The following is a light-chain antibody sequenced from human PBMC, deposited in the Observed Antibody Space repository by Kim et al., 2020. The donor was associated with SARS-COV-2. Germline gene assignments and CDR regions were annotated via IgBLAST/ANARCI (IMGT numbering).Light chain of an antibody. V-gene: IGLV3-19*01. CDR2: GKN. J-gene: IGLJ1*01. CDR3: NSRDSSGNHV. CDR1: GLISNY. Sequence: VALGQKDRITCQGDGLISNYASWYQQKPGQAPVLVIYGKNNRPSGIPDRVSGSSSGNTASLTITGAQAEDEADYYCNSRDSSGNHVFGSGTKVTV.